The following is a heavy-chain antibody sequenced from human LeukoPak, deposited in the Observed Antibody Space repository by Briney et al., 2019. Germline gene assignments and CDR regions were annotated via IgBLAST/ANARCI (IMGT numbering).Heavy chain of an antibody. CDR3: ARFEDDGDYFDY. CDR2: IKQDGSQK. Sequence: PGGSLRLSCAASGFGFSTAWMTWVRQAPGKGLEWVAIIKQDGSQKYYVDSVKGRFTISRDNAKNSLYMQMNSLRAEDTAVYYCARFEDDGDYFDYWGQGTLVTVSS. D-gene: IGHD2-15*01. CDR1: GFGFSTAW. J-gene: IGHJ4*02. V-gene: IGHV3-7*01.